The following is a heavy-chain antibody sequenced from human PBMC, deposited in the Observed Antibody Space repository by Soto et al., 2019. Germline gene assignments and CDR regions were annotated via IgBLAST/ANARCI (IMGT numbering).Heavy chain of an antibody. J-gene: IGHJ5*02. V-gene: IGHV3-21*04. CDR3: AKDLSSSWTQGFDP. Sequence: GGSLRLSWVVSGLTFRIYTMTWVRQAQGEGLEWVSSIDGGGADVHYADSVRGRFTISRDNAKNTLYLQMNSLRAEDTAVYYCAKDLSSSWTQGFDPWGQGTLVTVSS. CDR2: IDGGGADV. CDR1: GLTFRIYT. D-gene: IGHD6-13*01.